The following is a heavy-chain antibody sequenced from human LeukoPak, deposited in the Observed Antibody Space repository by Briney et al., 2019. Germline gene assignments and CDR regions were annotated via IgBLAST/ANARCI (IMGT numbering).Heavy chain of an antibody. D-gene: IGHD6-13*01. CDR2: IKQGGSEK. CDR3: ARVGYSGSLYYYYYYMDV. CDR1: GFTFSSYW. J-gene: IGHJ6*03. V-gene: IGHV3-7*01. Sequence: GGSLRLSCAASGFTFSSYWMSWVRQAPGKGLEWVANIKQGGSEKYYVDSVKGRFTISRDNAKNSLYLQMNSLRAEDTAVYYCARVGYSGSLYYYYYYMDVWGKGTTVTVSS.